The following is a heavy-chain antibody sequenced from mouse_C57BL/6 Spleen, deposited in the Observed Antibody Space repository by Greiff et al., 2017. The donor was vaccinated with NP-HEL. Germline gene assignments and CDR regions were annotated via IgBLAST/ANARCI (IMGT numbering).Heavy chain of an antibody. CDR3: AKSRASKVPLDDLDY. V-gene: IGHV1-82*01. CDR2: IYPGDGDT. D-gene: IGHD1-3*01. Sequence: VQLQESGPELVKPGASVKISCKASGYAFSSSWMNWVKQRPGQGLEWIGRIYPGDGDTNYNGKFKGKATLTADTSSSTAYMQLSSLTSEDSAVYSCAKSRASKVPLDDLDYWGQGTSLTVSS. J-gene: IGHJ4*01. CDR1: GYAFSSSW.